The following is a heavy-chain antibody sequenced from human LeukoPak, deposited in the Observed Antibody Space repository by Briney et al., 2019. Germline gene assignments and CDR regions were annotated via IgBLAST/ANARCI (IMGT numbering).Heavy chain of an antibody. CDR1: GFTFSNAW. CDR2: IKQDGSEK. V-gene: IGHV3-7*01. CDR3: ARGPTYCSSTSCRYYYYGMDV. J-gene: IGHJ6*02. Sequence: GGSLRLSCAASGFTFSNAWMSWVRQAPGKGLEWVANIKQDGSEKYYVDSVKGRFTISRDNSKNTLYLQMNSLRAEDTAVYYCARGPTYCSSTSCRYYYYGMDVWGQGTTVTVSS. D-gene: IGHD2-2*01.